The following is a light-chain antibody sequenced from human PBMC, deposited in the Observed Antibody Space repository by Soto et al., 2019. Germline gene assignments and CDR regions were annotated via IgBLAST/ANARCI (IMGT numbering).Light chain of an antibody. Sequence: QSALTQPASVSGSPGQSITISCTGPSSDVGRYILVSWYQQHPGKAPKLIIYDGIKRPSGVSNRFSGSQSGNTASLTISGLQAEDDADYYCCSYADSRASPYVFGTGTKLTVL. CDR1: SSDVGRYIL. J-gene: IGLJ1*01. CDR2: DGI. V-gene: IGLV2-23*01. CDR3: CSYADSRASPYV.